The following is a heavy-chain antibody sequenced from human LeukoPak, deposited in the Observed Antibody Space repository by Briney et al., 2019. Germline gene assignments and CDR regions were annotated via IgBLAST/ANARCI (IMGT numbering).Heavy chain of an antibody. Sequence: GGSLRLSCAASGFTFSSYAMSWVRQAPGKGLEWVSAISGSGGSTYYADSVKGRFTISRDNSENTLYLQMNSLRAEDTGVYYCAKGIVTTGGYFDYWGQGTLVTVSS. CDR2: ISGSGGST. V-gene: IGHV3-23*01. CDR1: GFTFSSYA. J-gene: IGHJ4*02. CDR3: AKGIVTTGGYFDY. D-gene: IGHD4-11*01.